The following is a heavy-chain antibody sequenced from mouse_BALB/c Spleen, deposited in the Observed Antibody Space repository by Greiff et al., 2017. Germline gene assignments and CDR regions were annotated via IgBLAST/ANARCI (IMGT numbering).Heavy chain of an antibody. V-gene: IGHV6-6*02. J-gene: IGHJ2*01. D-gene: IGHD1-3*01. CDR3: TRDYNGLDY. CDR2: IRLKSNNYAT. Sequence: EVKLMESGGGLVQPGGSMKVSCVASGFTFSNYWMNWVRQSPEKGLEWVAEIRLKSNNYATHYAESVKGRFTISRDDSKSSVYLQMNNLRAEDTGIYYCTRDYNGLDYWGQGTTLTVFS. CDR1: GFTFSNYW.